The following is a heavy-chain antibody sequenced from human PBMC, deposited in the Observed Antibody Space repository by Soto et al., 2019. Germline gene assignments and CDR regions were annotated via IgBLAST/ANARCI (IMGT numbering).Heavy chain of an antibody. D-gene: IGHD4-17*01. Sequence: EVQLLESGGGLVQPGGSLRLSCAASGFTFSSYAMSWVRQAPGKGLEWVSAISGSGGSTYYADSVKGRFTIARDNSQSTLYLQMNSLRADDTAVYYCAKVGGDYFDYWGQGTLVTVSS. CDR3: AKVGGDYFDY. CDR1: GFTFSSYA. CDR2: ISGSGGST. V-gene: IGHV3-23*01. J-gene: IGHJ4*02.